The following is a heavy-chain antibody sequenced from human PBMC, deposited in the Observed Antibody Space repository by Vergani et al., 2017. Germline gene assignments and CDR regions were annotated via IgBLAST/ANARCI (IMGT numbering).Heavy chain of an antibody. D-gene: IGHD1-26*01. CDR1: GGTFNSYG. Sequence: QVQLVQSGAEVKKPGSSVKVSCKASGGTFNSYGISWVRQAPGQGLEWMGGFIPLFGTANYSQKFQGRVTITADESTSTAYMELSSLRSEDTAVYYCARTSGSYYDHYFDYWGQGTLVTVSS. CDR3: ARTSGSYYDHYFDY. CDR2: FIPLFGTA. V-gene: IGHV1-69*01. J-gene: IGHJ4*02.